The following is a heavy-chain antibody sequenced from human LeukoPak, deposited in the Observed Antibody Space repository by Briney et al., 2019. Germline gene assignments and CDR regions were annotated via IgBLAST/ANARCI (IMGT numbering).Heavy chain of an antibody. D-gene: IGHD6-13*01. CDR1: GGSISSFY. Sequence: SETLSLTCAVSGGSISSFYWSWIRQPAGKGLEWIGRIYTSGTTNYNPSLKSRVTMSVDTSKNQLSLKLSSVTAADTAVYYCARLRAAAGPYYFDYWGQGTLATVSS. J-gene: IGHJ4*02. CDR3: ARLRAAAGPYYFDY. CDR2: IYTSGTT. V-gene: IGHV4-4*07.